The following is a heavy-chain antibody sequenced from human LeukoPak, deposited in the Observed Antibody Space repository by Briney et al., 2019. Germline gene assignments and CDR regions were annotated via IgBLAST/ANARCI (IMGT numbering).Heavy chain of an antibody. J-gene: IGHJ4*02. D-gene: IGHD3-10*01. CDR3: ARGGTMYYGSGNFDY. CDR2: ISGGGGST. V-gene: IGHV3-23*01. CDR1: GFTFTNYA. Sequence: GGSLRLSCAASGFTFTNYAMSWVRQGPGKGLEWVSAISGGGGSTYYADSVKGRFTISRDNSKNTLFLQMNSLRAEDTAVYYCARGGTMYYGSGNFDYWGQGTLVTVSS.